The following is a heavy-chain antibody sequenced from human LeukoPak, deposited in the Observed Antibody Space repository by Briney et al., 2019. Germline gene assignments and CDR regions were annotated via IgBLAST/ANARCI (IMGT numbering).Heavy chain of an antibody. D-gene: IGHD3-3*01. J-gene: IGHJ6*03. CDR1: GDSVSSNSAA. CDR3: ARDHSNDFWSGSGPLYYMDV. Sequence: SQTLSLTCAISGDSVSSNSAAWNWIRQSPSRGLEWLGRTYYRSKLYNDYAVSVKSRITINPDTSKNQFSLQLNSVTPEDTAVYYCARDHSNDFWSGSGPLYYMDVWGKGTTVTVSS. V-gene: IGHV6-1*01. CDR2: TYYRSKLYN.